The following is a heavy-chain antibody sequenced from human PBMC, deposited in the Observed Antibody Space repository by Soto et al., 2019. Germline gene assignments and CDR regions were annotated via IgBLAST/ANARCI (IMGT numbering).Heavy chain of an antibody. V-gene: IGHV1-3*01. Sequence: QVQLVQSGAEVKKPGASVKVSCKASGYTFTSYAMHWVRQAPGQRLEWMGWINAGNGNTKYSQKFQGRVTITRDTSSSTAYMQLSILRSEYTAVYYCARADYYYLDYWGQGTLVTVSS. D-gene: IGHD3-10*01. CDR1: GYTFTSYA. CDR2: INAGNGNT. J-gene: IGHJ4*02. CDR3: ARADYYYLDY.